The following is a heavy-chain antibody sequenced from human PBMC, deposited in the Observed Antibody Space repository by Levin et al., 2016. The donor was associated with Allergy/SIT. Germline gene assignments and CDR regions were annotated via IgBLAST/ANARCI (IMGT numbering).Heavy chain of an antibody. D-gene: IGHD2-2*02. CDR2: INYSGST. J-gene: IGHJ6*02. Sequence: SETLSLTCTVSGDSLSSHYWSWIRQPPGKGLEWIGYINYSGSTKYNPSLKSRIIISKDTSKNQFSLKLTSVTAADTALYFCARGSYSMDVWGQGTTVTVSS. CDR1: GDSLSSHY. V-gene: IGHV4-59*11. CDR3: ARGSYSMDV.